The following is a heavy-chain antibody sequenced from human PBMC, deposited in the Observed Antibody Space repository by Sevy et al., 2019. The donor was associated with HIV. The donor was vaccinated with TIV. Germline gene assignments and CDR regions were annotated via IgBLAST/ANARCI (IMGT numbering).Heavy chain of an antibody. CDR2: INAGNGNT. Sequence: ASVKVSCKASGYTFTSYAFHWVRQAPGQRLEWMGWINAGNGNTKYSEKFQGRVTITRDTSESLAYMELSSLRSEDSAVYYCARDYFGSGTFYNGNFFDYWGQGTLVTVSS. CDR3: ARDYFGSGTFYNGNFFDY. CDR1: GYTFTSYA. V-gene: IGHV1-3*01. D-gene: IGHD3-10*01. J-gene: IGHJ4*02.